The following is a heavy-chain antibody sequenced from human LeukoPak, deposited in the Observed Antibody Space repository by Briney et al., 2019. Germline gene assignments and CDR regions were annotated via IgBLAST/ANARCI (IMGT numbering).Heavy chain of an antibody. V-gene: IGHV3-7*01. D-gene: IGHD3-3*01. CDR3: ARNTYYDFWSGYLVPPGFPSYFDY. Sequence: GGSLRLSCAASGFTFSSYWMSWVRQAPGKGLEWVANIKQDGSEKYYVDSVKGRFTISRDNAKNSLYLQMNSLRAEDTAVYYCARNTYYDFWSGYLVPPGFPSYFDYWGQGTLVTVSS. CDR1: GFTFSSYW. J-gene: IGHJ4*02. CDR2: IKQDGSEK.